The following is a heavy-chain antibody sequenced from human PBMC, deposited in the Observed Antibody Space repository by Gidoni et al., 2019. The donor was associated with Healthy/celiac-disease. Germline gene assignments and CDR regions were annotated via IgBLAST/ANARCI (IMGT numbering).Heavy chain of an antibody. CDR1: GFTFSSYS. D-gene: IGHD6-19*01. CDR3: ARERAVAGSSDY. J-gene: IGHJ4*02. CDR2: ISSSSSYI. V-gene: IGHV3-21*01. Sequence: SGGGLVKPGGSLRLSCAASGFTFSSYSMNWVRQAPGKGLEWVSSISSSSSYIYYADSVKGRFTISRDNAKNSLYLQMNSLRAEDTAVYYCARERAVAGSSDYWGQGTLVTVSS.